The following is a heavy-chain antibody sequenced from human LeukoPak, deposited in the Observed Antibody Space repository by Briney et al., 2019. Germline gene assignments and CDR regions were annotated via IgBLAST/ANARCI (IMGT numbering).Heavy chain of an antibody. CDR2: IYHSGST. J-gene: IGHJ6*03. V-gene: IGHV4-30-2*01. D-gene: IGHD2-2*01. Sequence: SETLSLTCTVSGGSISSGGYYWSWIRQPPGKGLEWIGYIYHSGSTYYNPSLKSRVTISVDRSKNQFSLKLSSVTAADTAVYYCARDRGDCSSTSCSGRYYYMDVWGKGTTVTVSS. CDR1: GGSISSGGYY. CDR3: ARDRGDCSSTSCSGRYYYMDV.